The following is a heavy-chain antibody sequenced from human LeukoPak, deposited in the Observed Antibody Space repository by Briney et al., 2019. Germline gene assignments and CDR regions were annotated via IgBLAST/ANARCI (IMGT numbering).Heavy chain of an antibody. Sequence: PGGSLRLSCAASGFSFDTYAMHWVRQAPGQGLEWVALIWHDGSHKFYSNSVRGQFTISRDNSKNTVYLQMNSLRAEDTAVYYCARGLRYFDWPYFDYWGQGTLVTVSS. CDR1: GFSFDTYA. V-gene: IGHV3-33*01. CDR3: ARGLRYFDWPYFDY. J-gene: IGHJ4*02. CDR2: IWHDGSHK. D-gene: IGHD3-9*01.